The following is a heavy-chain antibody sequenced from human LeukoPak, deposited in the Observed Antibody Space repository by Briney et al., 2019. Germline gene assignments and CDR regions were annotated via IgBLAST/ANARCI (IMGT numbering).Heavy chain of an antibody. Sequence: ASVKVSCKASGYTFTSYAMNWVRQAPGQGLEWMGGIIPIFGTANYAQKFRGRVTITADKSTRTAYMELRSLRSDDTAVYYCARAGDVVVPAAPQDYWGQGTLVTVSS. V-gene: IGHV1-69*06. CDR2: IIPIFGTA. CDR3: ARAGDVVVPAAPQDY. CDR1: GYTFTSYA. J-gene: IGHJ4*02. D-gene: IGHD2-2*01.